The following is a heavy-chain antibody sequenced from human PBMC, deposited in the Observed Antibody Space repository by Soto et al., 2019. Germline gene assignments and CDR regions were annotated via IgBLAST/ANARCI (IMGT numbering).Heavy chain of an antibody. V-gene: IGHV3-33*01. J-gene: IGHJ6*03. CDR3: ARTLKTVTSPHYYMDV. D-gene: IGHD4-17*01. CDR2: IWYDGSNK. Sequence: QVQLVESGGGVVQPGRSLRLSCAASGFTFSSYGMHWVRQAPGKGLEWVAVIWYDGSNKYYADSVKGRFTISRDNSKNTLYLQMNSLRAEDTAVYYCARTLKTVTSPHYYMDVWGKGTTVTVSS. CDR1: GFTFSSYG.